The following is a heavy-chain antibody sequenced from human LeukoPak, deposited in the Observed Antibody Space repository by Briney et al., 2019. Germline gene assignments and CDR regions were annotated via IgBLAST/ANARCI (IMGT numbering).Heavy chain of an antibody. CDR3: ARGPYAYTSSATLGSYNWFDP. CDR2: IYPGDSHT. V-gene: IGHV5-51*01. Sequence: GESLKISCKGSGYSFPNYWIGWVRQMPGKGLEWMGIIYPGDSHTRYSPSFQDQVTISVDKYISTAYLQWSSLKASDTAMYYCARGPYAYTSSATLGSYNWFDPWSQGSLVTVSS. J-gene: IGHJ5*02. CDR1: GYSFPNYW. D-gene: IGHD2-2*02.